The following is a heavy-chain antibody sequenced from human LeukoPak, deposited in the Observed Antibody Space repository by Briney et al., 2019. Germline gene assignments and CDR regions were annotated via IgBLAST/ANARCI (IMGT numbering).Heavy chain of an antibody. CDR2: IYYSGST. CDR1: GGSISSYY. Sequence: SETLSLTCTVSGGSISSYYWSWIRQPPGKGLEWIGYIYYSGSTNYNPSLKSRTTISVDTSKNQFSLKLSSVTAADTALYYCARGGSSWDVIDYWGQGTLVTVSS. CDR3: ARGGSSWDVIDY. V-gene: IGHV4-59*08. J-gene: IGHJ4*02. D-gene: IGHD6-13*01.